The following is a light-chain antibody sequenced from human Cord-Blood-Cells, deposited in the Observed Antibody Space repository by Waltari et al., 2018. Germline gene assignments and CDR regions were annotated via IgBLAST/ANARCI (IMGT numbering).Light chain of an antibody. Sequence: QSALTQPRSVSGSPGQSVTIPCTGTSSHVGGYNYVPWYQQHPGKAPKLMIYDVRKRPSGVPDRFSGSKSGNTASLTISGLQAEDEADYYCCSYAGSYTFVFGTGTKVTVL. CDR3: CSYAGSYTFV. CDR2: DVR. J-gene: IGLJ1*01. CDR1: SSHVGGYNY. V-gene: IGLV2-11*01.